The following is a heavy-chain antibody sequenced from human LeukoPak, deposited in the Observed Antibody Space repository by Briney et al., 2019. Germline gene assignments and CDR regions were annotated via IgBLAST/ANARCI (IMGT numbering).Heavy chain of an antibody. Sequence: PGGSLRLSCAASGFTFSSYAMSWVRQAPGKGLEWVPAISGSGGSTYYADSVKGRFTISRDNSKNTLYLQMNSLRAEDTAVYYCAKDGEGRYSSGWYWDYWGQGTLVTVSS. CDR2: ISGSGGST. V-gene: IGHV3-23*01. J-gene: IGHJ4*02. CDR1: GFTFSSYA. D-gene: IGHD6-19*01. CDR3: AKDGEGRYSSGWYWDY.